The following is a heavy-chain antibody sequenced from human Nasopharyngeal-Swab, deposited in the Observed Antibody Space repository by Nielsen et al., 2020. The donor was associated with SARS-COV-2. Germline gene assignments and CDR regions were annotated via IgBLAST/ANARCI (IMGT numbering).Heavy chain of an antibody. Sequence: GGSLRLSCAASGFTFSSYSMNWVRQAPGKGLEWVSSISSSSSYIYYADSVKGRFTISRDNAKNSLYLQMNSLRAEDTAVYYCARVAIRYFETYGMDVWGQGTTVTVSS. CDR1: GFTFSSYS. D-gene: IGHD3-9*01. CDR3: ARVAIRYFETYGMDV. V-gene: IGHV3-21*01. J-gene: IGHJ6*02. CDR2: ISSSSSYI.